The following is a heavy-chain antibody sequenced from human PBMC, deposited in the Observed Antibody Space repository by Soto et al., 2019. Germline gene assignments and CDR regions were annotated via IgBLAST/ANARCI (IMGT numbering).Heavy chain of an antibody. V-gene: IGHV4-34*01. CDR3: ARGHTNVFGIPKEGNWFDP. D-gene: IGHD3-3*01. CDR1: GGSFSGYY. J-gene: IGHJ5*02. Sequence: SETLSLTCAVYGGSFSGYYWSWIRQPPGKGLEWIWEINHSGSTNYNPSLKSRVTISVDTSKNQFSLKLSSVTAADTAVYYCARGHTNVFGIPKEGNWFDPWGQGTLVTVSS. CDR2: INHSGST.